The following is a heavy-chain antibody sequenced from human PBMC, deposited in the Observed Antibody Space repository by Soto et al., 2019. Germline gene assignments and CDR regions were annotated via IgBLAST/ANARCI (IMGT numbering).Heavy chain of an antibody. CDR3: ARMASFGSLNWFDP. D-gene: IGHD5-18*01. V-gene: IGHV1-8*01. Sequence: AAVKVSCKASGYTFTNNDVTWVRQATGQGLEWVGWMNPGSGDTGYAQKFQGRVTMTRNISIATAYMELSSLRSEDTAIYYCARMASFGSLNWFDPWGQGTLVTISS. J-gene: IGHJ5*02. CDR2: MNPGSGDT. CDR1: GYTFTNND.